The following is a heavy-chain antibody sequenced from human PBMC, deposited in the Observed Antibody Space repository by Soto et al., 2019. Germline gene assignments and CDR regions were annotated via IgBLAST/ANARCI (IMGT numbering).Heavy chain of an antibody. V-gene: IGHV4-30-2*01. CDR1: GGSISSGGYS. CDR2: IYRSGST. D-gene: IGHD2-2*01. CDR3: AVPAAQWAGEYYFDY. Sequence: SETLSLTCAVSGGSISSGGYSWSWIRQPPGKGLEWIGYIYRSGSTYYNPSLKSRVTISVDRSKNQFSLKLSSVTAADTAVYYCAVPAAQWAGEYYFDYWGQGTLVTVSS. J-gene: IGHJ4*02.